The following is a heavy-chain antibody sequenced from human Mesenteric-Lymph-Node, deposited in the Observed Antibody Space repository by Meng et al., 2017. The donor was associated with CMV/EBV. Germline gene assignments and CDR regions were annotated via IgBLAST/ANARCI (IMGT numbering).Heavy chain of an antibody. Sequence: GESLKISCVASGFTFRTYGLQWVRPAPGKGLEWVAVVSFEGASKFYTDSVNGRFTISRDNSKDTLYLEMNNLRPEDTAMYYCARRMGTDAFDIWGQGTMVTVSS. CDR1: GFTFRTYG. J-gene: IGHJ3*02. CDR2: VSFEGASK. CDR3: ARRMGTDAFDI. V-gene: IGHV3-30*03. D-gene: IGHD5-24*01.